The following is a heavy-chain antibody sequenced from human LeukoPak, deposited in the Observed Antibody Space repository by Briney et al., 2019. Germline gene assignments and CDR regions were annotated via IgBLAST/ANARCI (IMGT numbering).Heavy chain of an antibody. D-gene: IGHD3-10*01. CDR3: ARENYYRIGRFDRAYLDD. V-gene: IGHV1-3*03. CDR1: ASTFSTYA. CDR2: ISTGNGNT. J-gene: IGHJ4*02. Sequence: ASVKVSCKASASTFSTYAIHWVRQAPGQGLEWMGWISTGNGNTRYSKASQDRVTITRDTSASTVYMDLRGLRSEDMAVYYCARENYYRIGRFDRAYLDDWGQGTLVTVSS.